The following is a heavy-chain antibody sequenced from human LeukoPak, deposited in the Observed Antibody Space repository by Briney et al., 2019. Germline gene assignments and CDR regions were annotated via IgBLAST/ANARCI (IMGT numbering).Heavy chain of an antibody. CDR2: ISATGGNT. J-gene: IGHJ4*02. D-gene: IGHD3-10*01. CDR3: AKNRLLWFGELDY. Sequence: ISATGGNTYYADSVKGRFTISRDNSKNTVYLQMNSLRAEDTAIYYCAKNRLLWFGELDYWGQGTLLTVSS. V-gene: IGHV3-23*01.